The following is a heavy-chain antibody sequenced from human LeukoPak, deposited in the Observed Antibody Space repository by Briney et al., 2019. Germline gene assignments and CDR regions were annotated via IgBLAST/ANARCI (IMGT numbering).Heavy chain of an antibody. D-gene: IGHD3-3*01. J-gene: IGHJ4*02. V-gene: IGHV1-8*01. CDR1: GYTFTSYD. Sequence: GASVKVSCKASGYTFTSYDINWVRQATGQGLEWMGWMNPNSGNTGYAQKFQGRVTMTRNTSISTAYMELSSLRSEDTAVYYCARSGSLSYDFWSGYYTLWGFGSDYWGQGTLVTVSS. CDR2: MNPNSGNT. CDR3: ARSGSLSYDFWSGYYTLWGFGSDY.